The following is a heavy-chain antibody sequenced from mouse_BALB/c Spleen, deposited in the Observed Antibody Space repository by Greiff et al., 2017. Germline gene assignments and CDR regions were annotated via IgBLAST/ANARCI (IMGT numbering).Heavy chain of an antibody. CDR1: GFTFSSFG. V-gene: IGHV5-17*02. D-gene: IGHD1-1*01. CDR2: ISSDSSTI. Sequence: EVQRVESGGGLVQPGGSRKLSCAASGFTFSSFGMHWVRQAPEKGLEWVAYISSDSSTIYYADTVKGRFTISRDNPRNTLFLQMTSLRSEDTAMYYGARSGGSSPYYAMDYWGQGTSVTVSS. CDR3: ARSGGSSPYYAMDY. J-gene: IGHJ4*01.